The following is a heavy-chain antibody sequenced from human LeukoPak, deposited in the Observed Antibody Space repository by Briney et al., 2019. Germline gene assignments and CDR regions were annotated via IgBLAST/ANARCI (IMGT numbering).Heavy chain of an antibody. CDR3: ATDDLFDY. D-gene: IGHD1-1*01. V-gene: IGHV3-23*01. J-gene: IGHJ4*02. CDR2: IHGSGETT. CDR1: ALRFSSFA. Sequence: GGSLRLSRAASALRFSSFAMTWVRQVPGKGLEWVSGIHGSGETTYYADSVKGRFTISRDNSKNTLYLQMNSLRAEDTAVYYCATDDLFDYWGQGTLVTVSS.